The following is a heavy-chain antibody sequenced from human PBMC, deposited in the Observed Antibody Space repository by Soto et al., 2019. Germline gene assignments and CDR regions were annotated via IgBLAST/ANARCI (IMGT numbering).Heavy chain of an antibody. CDR2: ISAYNGNT. D-gene: IGHD4-17*01. J-gene: IGHJ4*01. CDR3: ARTSPDYGDYDTGGY. V-gene: IGHV1-18*01. CDR1: GDTFSSYG. Sequence: ASVKASCKASGDTFSSYGISWVRQAPGQGLEWMGWISAYNGNTNYAQKFQGRVTMTTDTSTNTAYMELRSLRSVDTAVYYCARTSPDYGDYDTGGYWG.